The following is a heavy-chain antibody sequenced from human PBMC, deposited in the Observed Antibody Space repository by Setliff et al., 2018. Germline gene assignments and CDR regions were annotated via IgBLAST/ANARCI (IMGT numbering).Heavy chain of an antibody. Sequence: PGGSLRLSCAVSGFSFHDYGMGWVRQAPGKGLEWVSSINWNGVSIGYADSVKGRFTISRDNAKNSVYLQVNSLRAEDTAVYYCATNPPKGPSGGYYYDDPYYYYMDVWGKGTTVTVSS. V-gene: IGHV3-20*04. CDR3: ATNPPKGPSGGYYYDDPYYYYMDV. D-gene: IGHD3-22*01. J-gene: IGHJ6*03. CDR1: GFSFHDYG. CDR2: INWNGVSI.